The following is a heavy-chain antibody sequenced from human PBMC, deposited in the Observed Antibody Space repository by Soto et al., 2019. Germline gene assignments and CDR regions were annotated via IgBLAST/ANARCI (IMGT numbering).Heavy chain of an antibody. D-gene: IGHD4-17*01. CDR2: INHSGST. CDR1: GGSFSGYH. CDR3: ARETSGDYVGYFAP. V-gene: IGHV4-34*01. Sequence: SETLSLTCAVYGGSFSGYHWSWIRKPPGKGLEWIGEINHSGSTYYNPSLKSRVIISVDRSKNQFSLKVSSVTAADTAVYYCARETSGDYVGYFAPWGQGTLVTVSS. J-gene: IGHJ5*02.